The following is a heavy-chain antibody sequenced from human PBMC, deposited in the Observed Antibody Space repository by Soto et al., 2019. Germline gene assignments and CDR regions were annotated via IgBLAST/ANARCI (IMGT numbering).Heavy chain of an antibody. CDR1: GGSISSYY. CDR3: ARHAVLAARPYYYYYYMDV. Sequence: SETLSLTCTVSGGSISSYYWSWIRQPPGKGLEWIGYIYYSGSTNYNPSLKSRVTISVDTSKNQFSLKLSSVTAADTAVYYCARHAVLAARPYYYYYYMDVWGKGTTVTVSS. D-gene: IGHD6-6*01. J-gene: IGHJ6*03. CDR2: IYYSGST. V-gene: IGHV4-59*08.